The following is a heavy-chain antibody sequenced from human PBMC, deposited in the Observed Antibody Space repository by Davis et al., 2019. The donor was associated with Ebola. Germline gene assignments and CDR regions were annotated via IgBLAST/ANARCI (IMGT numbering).Heavy chain of an antibody. D-gene: IGHD3-10*01. CDR2: IYSGGST. CDR1: GFTASSNY. V-gene: IGHV3-53*04. CDR3: ARYYYGSGSYPMDV. Sequence: GGSLTLSCAASGFTASSNYMSWVRQAPGKGLEWVSVIYSGGSTYYADSVKGRFTISRPNSKNTLYLQMNSLRAEDTAVYYCARYYYGSGSYPMDVWGQGTTVTVSS. J-gene: IGHJ6*02.